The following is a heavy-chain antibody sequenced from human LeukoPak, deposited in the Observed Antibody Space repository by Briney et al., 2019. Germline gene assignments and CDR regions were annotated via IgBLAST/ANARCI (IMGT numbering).Heavy chain of an antibody. CDR1: GGTFNSYA. CDR2: IIPIFGTA. Sequence: SVKVSCQASGGTFNSYAISWVRQAPGQGLEWMGGIIPIFGTANYAQKFQGRVTITADESTSTAYMELSSLRSEDSAVYYCARGAGAYDSSGYYSSWGQGTLVTVSS. D-gene: IGHD3-22*01. J-gene: IGHJ5*02. V-gene: IGHV1-69*01. CDR3: ARGAGAYDSSGYYSS.